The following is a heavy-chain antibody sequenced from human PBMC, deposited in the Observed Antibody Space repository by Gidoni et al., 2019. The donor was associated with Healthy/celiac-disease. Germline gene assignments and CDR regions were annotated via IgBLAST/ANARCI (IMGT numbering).Heavy chain of an antibody. CDR2: ISGSGGST. D-gene: IGHD5-12*01. Sequence: EVQLLESGGGLVQPGGSLRLSCAASGFTFSRYAMSWVRQAPGKGLEWVSAISGSGGSTYYADSVKGRFTISRDNSKNTLYLQMNSLRAEDTAVYYCAKDGAVDKGHDYFDYWGQGTLVTVSS. CDR1: GFTFSRYA. CDR3: AKDGAVDKGHDYFDY. J-gene: IGHJ4*02. V-gene: IGHV3-23*01.